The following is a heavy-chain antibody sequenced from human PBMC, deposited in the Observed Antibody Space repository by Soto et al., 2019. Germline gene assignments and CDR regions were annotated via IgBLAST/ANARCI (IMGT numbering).Heavy chain of an antibody. D-gene: IGHD3-10*01. CDR2: IWYDGSNK. V-gene: IGHV3-33*01. CDR1: GFTFSSYG. CDR3: AREVSYYGSGSYYPIYYYYGMDV. Sequence: GGSLRLSCAASGFTFSSYGMHWVRQAPGKGLEWVAVIWYDGSNKYYADSVKGRFTISRDNSKNTLYLQMNSLRAEDTAVYYCAREVSYYGSGSYYPIYYYYGMDVWGQGTTVTVSS. J-gene: IGHJ6*02.